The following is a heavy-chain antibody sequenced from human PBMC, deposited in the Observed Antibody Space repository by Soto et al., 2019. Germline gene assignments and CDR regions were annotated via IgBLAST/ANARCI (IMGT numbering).Heavy chain of an antibody. D-gene: IGHD4-17*01. J-gene: IGHJ4*02. Sequence: EVPLVESGGGLVQPGRSLRLSCVASGFTADDYAMHWVRQAAGKGLEWVSGISSNSDTIDYADSVKGRFTISRDNAKTSLFLQMNSLRPEDPALYYCEKDMKWGGMTTIHYFDSWGQGTLVTVSS. CDR1: GFTADDYA. CDR2: ISSNSDTI. V-gene: IGHV3-9*02. CDR3: EKDMKWGGMTTIHYFDS.